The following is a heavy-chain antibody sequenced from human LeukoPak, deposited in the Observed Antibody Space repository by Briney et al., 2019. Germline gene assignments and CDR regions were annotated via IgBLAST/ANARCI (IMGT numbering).Heavy chain of an antibody. Sequence: GSLRLSCAASGFTFSSYAMSWVRQAPGKGLEWVSAISGSGGSTYYADCVKGRLTISRDNSKNTLYLQMNSLRAEDAAVYYCAKGSAAAGKDWFDPWGQGTLVTVSS. J-gene: IGHJ5*02. CDR2: ISGSGGST. D-gene: IGHD6-13*01. CDR1: GFTFSSYA. V-gene: IGHV3-23*01. CDR3: AKGSAAAGKDWFDP.